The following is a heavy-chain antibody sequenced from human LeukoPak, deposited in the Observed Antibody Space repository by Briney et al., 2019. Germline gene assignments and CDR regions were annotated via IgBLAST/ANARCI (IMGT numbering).Heavy chain of an antibody. CDR1: GGSLSSYY. Sequence: SETLSLTCTVSGGSLSSYYWSWIRQPPGKGLEWIGYIYYSGSTNYNPSLKSRVTISVDTSKNQFSLKLSSVTAADTAVYYCARAIVVVPAANYMGEYYFDYWGQGTLVTVSS. V-gene: IGHV4-59*01. CDR3: ARAIVVVPAANYMGEYYFDY. CDR2: IYYSGST. J-gene: IGHJ4*02. D-gene: IGHD2-2*01.